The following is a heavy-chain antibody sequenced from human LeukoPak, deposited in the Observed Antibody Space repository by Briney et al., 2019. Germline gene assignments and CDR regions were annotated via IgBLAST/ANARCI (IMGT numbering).Heavy chain of an antibody. CDR1: GFTFSSYA. D-gene: IGHD3-3*01. Sequence: GGSLRLSCAASGFTFSSYAMSWVRQAPGKGLEWLSAISGSGGSTYYADSVKGRFTISRDNSKNTLYLQMNSLRAEDTAVYYCAKEYYDFWSGYYGYWGQGTLVTVSS. CDR2: ISGSGGST. J-gene: IGHJ4*02. V-gene: IGHV3-23*01. CDR3: AKEYYDFWSGYYGY.